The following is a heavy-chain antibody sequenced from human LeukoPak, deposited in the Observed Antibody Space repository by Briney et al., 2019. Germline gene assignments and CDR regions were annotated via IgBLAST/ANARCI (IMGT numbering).Heavy chain of an antibody. D-gene: IGHD3-22*01. V-gene: IGHV3-53*01. J-gene: IGHJ3*02. Sequence: GGSLRLSCAASGLTFSNAWMSWVRQAPGKGLEWVSVIYSGGSTYYADSVKGRFTISRDNSKNTLYLQMNSLRAEDTAVYYCASTVIVVDHDAFDIWGQGTMVTVSS. CDR3: ASTVIVVDHDAFDI. CDR1: GLTFSNAW. CDR2: IYSGGST.